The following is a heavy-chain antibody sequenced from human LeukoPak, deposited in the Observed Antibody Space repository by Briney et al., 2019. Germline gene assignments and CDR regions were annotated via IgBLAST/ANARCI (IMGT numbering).Heavy chain of an antibody. J-gene: IGHJ5*02. CDR1: GFTFSSYA. D-gene: IGHD6-6*01. CDR3: AKGEQLVREGWFDP. Sequence: GGSLRLSCAASGFTFSSYAMSWVRQAPGKGLEWVSAISGGGGSTYYADSVKGRFTISRDNSKNTLYLQMNSLRAEDTAVYYCAKGEQLVREGWFDPWGQGTLVTVSS. CDR2: ISGGGGST. V-gene: IGHV3-23*01.